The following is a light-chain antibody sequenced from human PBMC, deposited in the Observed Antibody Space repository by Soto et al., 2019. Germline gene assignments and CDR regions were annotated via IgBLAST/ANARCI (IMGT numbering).Light chain of an antibody. CDR1: NSDVGGYNF. J-gene: IGLJ3*02. Sequence: QSALTQPASVSGSPGQSITISCTGTNSDVGGYNFVSWYQKYSGNAPKLMIYEVSNRPSGVSNRFSGSKSGNTASLTISGLQAEDEADYYCSSYTSDKTLAFGGGTKVTVL. CDR3: SSYTSDKTLA. CDR2: EVS. V-gene: IGLV2-14*01.